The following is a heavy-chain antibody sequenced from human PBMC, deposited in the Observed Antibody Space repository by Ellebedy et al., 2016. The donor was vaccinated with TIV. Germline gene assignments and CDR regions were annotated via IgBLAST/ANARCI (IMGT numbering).Heavy chain of an antibody. CDR2: IKEDGSEK. CDR1: GYIFSSYW. V-gene: IGHV3-7*01. CDR3: ARRGYFDL. Sequence: PGGSLRLSCAASGYIFSSYWMSRVRQAPGKGLEWVANIKEDGSEKHYVDSVKGRLTISRDNANNSLYLQMNSLRAEDTAVYYCARRGYFDLWGRGTLVTVSS. J-gene: IGHJ2*01.